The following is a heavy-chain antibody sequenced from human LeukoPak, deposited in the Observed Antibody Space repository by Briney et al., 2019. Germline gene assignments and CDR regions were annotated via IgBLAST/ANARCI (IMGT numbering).Heavy chain of an antibody. CDR1: GGSISSYY. Sequence: PSETLSLTCTVSGGSISSYYWSWIRQPAGKGLEWIGRIYTSGSTNYNPSLKSRVTMSVDTSKNQFSLKLGSVTAADTAVYYCARGPQYYYDSSGYYYGYWGQGTLVTVSS. CDR3: ARGPQYYYDSSGYYYGY. J-gene: IGHJ4*02. CDR2: IYTSGST. V-gene: IGHV4-4*07. D-gene: IGHD3-22*01.